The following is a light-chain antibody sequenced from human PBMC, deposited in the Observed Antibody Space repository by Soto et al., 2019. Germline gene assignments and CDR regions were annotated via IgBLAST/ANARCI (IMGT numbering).Light chain of an antibody. CDR1: QDIGIY. Sequence: DIQMTQSPSSLSASVGDRVTITCQASQDIGIYLHWYQQRPGRAPKLLIYDSSNLETGVPSRFSGSGSWTDFSFTINSLQPEDVGTYYCQHYYNRPSITFGQGTRLEIE. CDR2: DSS. CDR3: QHYYNRPSIT. J-gene: IGKJ5*01. V-gene: IGKV1-33*01.